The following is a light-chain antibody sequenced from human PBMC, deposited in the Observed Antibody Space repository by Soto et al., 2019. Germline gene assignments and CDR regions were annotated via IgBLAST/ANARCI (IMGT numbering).Light chain of an antibody. CDR2: KAS. Sequence: DIQMTQSPSTLSASVGDRVTITCRASQSIRSWLAWYQQKPGKAPKLLIYKASSLESGVPSSFSGSGSGTEFTLAIISLQPDDFATYYCLQYNSYWTFGQGTKV. V-gene: IGKV1-5*03. CDR1: QSIRSW. CDR3: LQYNSYWT. J-gene: IGKJ1*01.